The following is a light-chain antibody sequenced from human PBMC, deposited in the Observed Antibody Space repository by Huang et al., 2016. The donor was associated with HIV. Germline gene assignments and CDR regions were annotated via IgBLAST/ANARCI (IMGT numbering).Light chain of an antibody. V-gene: IGKV3-15*01. CDR2: AAS. Sequence: EIVLTQSPATLSVSPGERATLSCRASQGVGNTLAWYQQKPGQAPRLLMYAASTGATGIPARFSGSGSGTDFTLTISSLHSEDFAVYYCQQYSDWPYTFGQGTKLEIK. CDR1: QGVGNT. CDR3: QQYSDWPYT. J-gene: IGKJ2*01.